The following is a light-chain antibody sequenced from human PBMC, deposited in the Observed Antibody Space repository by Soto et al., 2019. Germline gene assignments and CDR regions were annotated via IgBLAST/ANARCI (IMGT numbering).Light chain of an antibody. CDR1: SSDVGFYNY. CDR3: TSYAGYNNPVV. V-gene: IGLV2-8*01. J-gene: IGLJ3*02. CDR2: EVN. Sequence: QSVLTQPPSASGSPGQSVTISCTGTSSDVGFYNYVSWYQQHPDKAPQLMIYEVNKRPSGVPDRFSGSKSGNTAPLTVSGLQTDDEADYYCTSYAGYNNPVVFGGGTKLTVL.